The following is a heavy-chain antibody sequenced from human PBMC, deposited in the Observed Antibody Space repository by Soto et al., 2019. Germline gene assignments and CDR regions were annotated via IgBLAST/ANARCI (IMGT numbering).Heavy chain of an antibody. V-gene: IGHV4-4*02. D-gene: IGHD3-16*01. J-gene: IGHJ6*02. Sequence: KPSETLSLTCAVSGGSISSSNWWSWVRQPPGKGLEWIGEIYHSGSTNYNPSLKSRVTISVDKSKNQFSLKLSSVTAADTAVYYCARIGAGYYYYGMDVWGQGTTVTVSS. CDR3: ARIGAGYYYYGMDV. CDR1: GGSISSSNW. CDR2: IYHSGST.